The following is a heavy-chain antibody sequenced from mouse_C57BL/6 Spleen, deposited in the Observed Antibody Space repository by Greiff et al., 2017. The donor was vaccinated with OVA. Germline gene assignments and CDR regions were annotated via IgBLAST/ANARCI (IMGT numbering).Heavy chain of an antibody. CDR3: ARLGGLRYFDD. J-gene: IGHJ2*01. Sequence: QVQLQQSGAELVRPGTSVKVSCKASGYAFTNYLIEWVKQRPGQGLEWIGVINTGRGGTNYNEKFKGKATLTAYKSSSTAYMQPSSLTAEDSAVYFCARLGGLRYFDDWGQGTTLTVSS. CDR1: GYAFTNYL. CDR2: INTGRGGT. V-gene: IGHV1-54*01. D-gene: IGHD2-4*01.